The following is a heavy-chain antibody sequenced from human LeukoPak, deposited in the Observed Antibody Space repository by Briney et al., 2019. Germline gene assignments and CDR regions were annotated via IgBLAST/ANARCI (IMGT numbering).Heavy chain of an antibody. CDR2: INWNGGST. J-gene: IGHJ3*02. V-gene: IGHV3-20*04. CDR1: GFTFDDYG. D-gene: IGHD5-24*01. CDR3: ARDHVEMATMGAFDI. Sequence: GGSLRLSCAASGFTFDDYGMSWVRQAPGKGLEWVSGINWNGGSTGYADSVKGRFTISRDNAKNSLYLQMNSLRAEDTAVYYCARDHVEMATMGAFDIWGQGTMVTVSS.